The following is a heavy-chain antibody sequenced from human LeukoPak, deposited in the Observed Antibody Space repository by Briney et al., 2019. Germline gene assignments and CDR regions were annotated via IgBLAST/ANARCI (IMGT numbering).Heavy chain of an antibody. V-gene: IGHV3-66*02. J-gene: IGHJ6*03. D-gene: IGHD3-3*01. CDR3: ARGQRAHVEWSNSMDV. CDR1: GFTVSSNY. CDR2: IYSGGRT. Sequence: PGGSLRLSCAASGFTVSSNYMSWVRQAPGKGLEWVSVIYSGGRTYYADSVKGRFTISRDNSKNTLYLQMNSLRTEDTAVYYCARGQRAHVEWSNSMDVWGKGTTVIASS.